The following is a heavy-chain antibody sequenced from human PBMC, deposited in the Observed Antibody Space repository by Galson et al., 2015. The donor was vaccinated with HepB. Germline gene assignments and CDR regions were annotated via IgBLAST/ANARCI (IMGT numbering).Heavy chain of an antibody. CDR3: AHHRGGGYEY. V-gene: IGHV2-5*02. J-gene: IGHJ4*02. CDR2: IYWDDDK. Sequence: PALVKPTQTLTLTCTFSGISRPTSGVGVGWIRQPPGKALEWLALIYWDDDKRYSSSLKSRLTITKDTSKNQVVLTITNMDPVDTGTYYCAHHRGGGYEYWGQGTLVTVSS. CDR1: GISRPTSGVG. D-gene: IGHD3-22*01.